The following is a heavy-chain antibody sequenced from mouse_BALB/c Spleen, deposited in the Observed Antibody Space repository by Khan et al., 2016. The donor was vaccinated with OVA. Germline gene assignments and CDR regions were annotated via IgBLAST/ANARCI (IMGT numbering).Heavy chain of an antibody. CDR3: ARGNRGFDY. J-gene: IGHJ2*01. V-gene: IGHV9-3-1*01. CDR2: INTYTGEP. CDR1: GYTFTNYV. Sequence: QIQLVQSGPELKKPGETVKISCKASGYTFTNYVMNWVKQAPGQALRWMGWINTYTGEPTYSDDFKGRFAFSLETSASTAYLQINNLKNEDTATYFCARGNRGFDYWGQGTTLTVSS. D-gene: IGHD2-1*01.